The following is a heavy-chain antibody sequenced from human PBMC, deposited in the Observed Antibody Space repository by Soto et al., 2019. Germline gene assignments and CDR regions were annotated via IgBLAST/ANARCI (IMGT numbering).Heavy chain of an antibody. D-gene: IGHD3-10*01. CDR1: GGTFSSYA. J-gene: IGHJ5*02. CDR2: IIPIFGTA. V-gene: IGHV1-69*12. CDR3: AGRFPLWFGEPFDP. Sequence: QVQLVQSGAEVKKPGSSVKVSCKASGGTFSSYAISWVRQAPGQGLEWMGGIIPIFGTANYAQKFQGRVTITADESTGTAYLELSSLRSEDTAVYYCAGRFPLWFGEPFDPWGQGTLVTVSS.